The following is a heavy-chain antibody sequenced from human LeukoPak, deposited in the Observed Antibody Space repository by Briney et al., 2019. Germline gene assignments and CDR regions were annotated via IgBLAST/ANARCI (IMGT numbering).Heavy chain of an antibody. CDR3: AREMYGDYVSYYYYGMDV. Sequence: GASVKVSCKASGYTFTSYGISWVRQAPGQGLEWMGWISAYNGNTNYAQKLQGRVTMTTDTSTSTAYMELRSLRSDDTAVYYCAREMYGDYVSYYYYGMDVWGQGTTVTVS. D-gene: IGHD4-17*01. J-gene: IGHJ6*02. V-gene: IGHV1-18*01. CDR1: GYTFTSYG. CDR2: ISAYNGNT.